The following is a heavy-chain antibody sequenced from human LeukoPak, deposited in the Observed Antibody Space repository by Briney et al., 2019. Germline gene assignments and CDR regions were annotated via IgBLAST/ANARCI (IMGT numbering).Heavy chain of an antibody. J-gene: IGHJ4*02. CDR2: ITASSTTI. CDR1: GFSFSNYE. D-gene: IGHD3-3*01. V-gene: IGHV3-48*03. CDR3: AKDRPIFGVVKGNDY. Sequence: GGSLRLSCAASGFSFSNYEMNWVRQAPGKGLEWISYITASSTTIYYADSVKGRFTISRDNAKNSLYLQMNSLRAEDTAVHYCAKDRPIFGVVKGNDYWGQGTLVTVSS.